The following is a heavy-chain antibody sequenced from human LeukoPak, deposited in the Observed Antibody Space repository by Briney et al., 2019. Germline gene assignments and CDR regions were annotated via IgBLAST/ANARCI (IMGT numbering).Heavy chain of an antibody. CDR1: GGSISSSSYY. Sequence: SETLSLTCTVSGGSISSSSYYWGWIRQPPGKGLEWIGSIYYSGSTYYNPSLKSRITISVDTSKNQFSLKLSSVTAADTAVYYCARRRSSSLFDYWGQGTLVTVSS. CDR2: IYYSGST. CDR3: ARRRSSSLFDY. D-gene: IGHD6-13*01. J-gene: IGHJ4*02. V-gene: IGHV4-39*01.